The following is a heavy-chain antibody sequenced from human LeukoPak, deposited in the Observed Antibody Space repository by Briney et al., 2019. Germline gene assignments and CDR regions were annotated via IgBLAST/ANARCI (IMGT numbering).Heavy chain of an antibody. CDR2: MNPNSGNT. D-gene: IGHD2-15*01. Sequence: ASVKVSCKASGYTFTSYDINWVRQATGQGLEWMGWMNPNSGNTGYAQKFQGRVTMTRNTSISTAYMELTSLRSEDTAVYYCARVAVDCSSGTCYSEWFDPWGQGTLVTVSS. CDR3: ARVAVDCSSGTCYSEWFDP. J-gene: IGHJ5*02. V-gene: IGHV1-8*01. CDR1: GYTFTSYD.